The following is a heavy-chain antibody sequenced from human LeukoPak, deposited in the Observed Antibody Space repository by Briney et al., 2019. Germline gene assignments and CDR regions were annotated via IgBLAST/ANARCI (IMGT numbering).Heavy chain of an antibody. CDR3: AELGITMIGGV. J-gene: IGHJ6*04. CDR1: GFTFSSYG. CDR2: ISGSGGST. Sequence: PGGSLRLSCAASGFTFSSYGMSWVRQAPGEGLEWVSAISGSGGSTYYADSVKGRFTISRDNAKNSLYLQTNSLRAEDTAVYYCAELGITMIGGVWGKGTTVTISS. V-gene: IGHV3-23*01. D-gene: IGHD3-10*02.